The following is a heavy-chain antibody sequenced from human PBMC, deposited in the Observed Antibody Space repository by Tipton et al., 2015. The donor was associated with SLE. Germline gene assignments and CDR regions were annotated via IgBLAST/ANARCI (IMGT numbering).Heavy chain of an antibody. Sequence: SLRLSCAASGFTFSSYAMSWVRQAPGKGLEWVSSISGSGGTTDHADSVKGRFTISRDNYKNTLYLQMNSLRAEDTAVYYCAKGLLWFGELSSYYFDYWGQGTLVTVSS. J-gene: IGHJ4*02. CDR2: ISGSGGTT. D-gene: IGHD3-10*01. CDR1: GFTFSSYA. CDR3: AKGLLWFGELSSYYFDY. V-gene: IGHV3-23*01.